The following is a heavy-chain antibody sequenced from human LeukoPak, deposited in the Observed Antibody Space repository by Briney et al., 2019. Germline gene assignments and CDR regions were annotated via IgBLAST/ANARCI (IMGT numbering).Heavy chain of an antibody. CDR2: ISGSGGST. D-gene: IGHD4-23*01. Sequence: SGGSLTLSCAASGFTFSSYATSWVRQAPGKGLEWVSSISGSGGSTYYADSVKGRFTISRDNSKNTLYLQMNSLRAEDTAVYYCAKERAPVGAFDIWGQGTMVTVSS. J-gene: IGHJ3*02. CDR1: GFTFSSYA. CDR3: AKERAPVGAFDI. V-gene: IGHV3-23*01.